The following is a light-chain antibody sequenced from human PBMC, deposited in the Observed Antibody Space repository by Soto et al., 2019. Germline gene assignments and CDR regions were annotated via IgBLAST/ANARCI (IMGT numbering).Light chain of an antibody. CDR1: QSVSDN. CDR3: QQYNNWPWT. J-gene: IGKJ1*01. Sequence: EKVMTQSPDTVSLSPGERATLSCRASQSVSDNLAWYQQRPGQGPRLLIYGASTRATGIPARFSGSGSGTEFTLTISSLQSEDFAVYYCQQYNNWPWTFGQGTKADIK. CDR2: GAS. V-gene: IGKV3-15*01.